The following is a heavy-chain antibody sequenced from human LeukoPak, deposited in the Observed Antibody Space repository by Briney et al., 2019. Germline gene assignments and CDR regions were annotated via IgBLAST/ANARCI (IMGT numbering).Heavy chain of an antibody. CDR2: IWYDGSNK. CDR1: GFTFSSYG. D-gene: IGHD4-17*01. Sequence: QPGRSLRLSCAASGFTFSSYGMHWVRQAPGKGLEWVAVIWYDGSNKCYADSVKGRFTISRDNSKNTLYLQMNSLRAEDTAVYYCAGDYGEHYYGMDVWGQGTTVTVSS. CDR3: AGDYGEHYYGMDV. J-gene: IGHJ6*02. V-gene: IGHV3-33*01.